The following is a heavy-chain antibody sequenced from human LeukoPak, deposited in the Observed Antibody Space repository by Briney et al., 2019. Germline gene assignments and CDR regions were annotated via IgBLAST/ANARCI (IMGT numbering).Heavy chain of an antibody. J-gene: IGHJ4*02. D-gene: IGHD6-19*01. CDR2: ISSSSSYI. Sequence: PGGSLRLSCAASGFTFSSYSMNWVRQAPGKGLEWVSSISSSSSYIYYADSVKGRFTISRDNAKNSLYLQMNSLRAEDTAVYYCARGTAAVAGTFDYWGQGTLVTVSS. CDR1: GFTFSSYS. CDR3: ARGTAAVAGTFDY. V-gene: IGHV3-21*01.